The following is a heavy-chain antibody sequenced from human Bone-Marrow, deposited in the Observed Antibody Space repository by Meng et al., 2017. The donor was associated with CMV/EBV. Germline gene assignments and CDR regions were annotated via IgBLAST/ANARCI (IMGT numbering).Heavy chain of an antibody. J-gene: IGHJ4*02. Sequence: HVRLVESGGGVVQPGRSLRLSCAASGFTFSSYAMHWVRQAPGKGLEWVAVISYDGSNKYYADSVKGRFTISRDNSKNTLYLQMNSLRAEDTAVYYCASRDPRDYWGQGTLVTVSS. D-gene: IGHD5-24*01. CDR1: GFTFSSYA. V-gene: IGHV3-30-3*01. CDR2: ISYDGSNK. CDR3: ASRDPRDY.